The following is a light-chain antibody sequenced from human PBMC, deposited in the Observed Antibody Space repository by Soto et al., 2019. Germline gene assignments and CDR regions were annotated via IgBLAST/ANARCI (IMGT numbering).Light chain of an antibody. V-gene: IGKV1-39*01. CDR3: QQTYTSAAT. Sequence: EIQVTRAPTCVAPSVGHSVTHSCQTSQRVDSYIHWYQHQSGKPPKLLIYAASTLQDGVPSRFSGGGSGTAFSLIISGLQSGDSAIYYCQQTYTSAATFGGGTKVEIK. CDR2: AAS. CDR1: QRVDSY. J-gene: IGKJ4*02.